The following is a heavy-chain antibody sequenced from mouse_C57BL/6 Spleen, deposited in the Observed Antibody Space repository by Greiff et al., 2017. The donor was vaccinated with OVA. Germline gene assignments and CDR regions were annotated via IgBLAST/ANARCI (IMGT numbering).Heavy chain of an antibody. D-gene: IGHD1-1*01. Sequence: EVKLMESGGGLVKPGGSLKLSCAASGFTFSDYGMHWVRQAPEKGLEWVAYISSGSSTIYYADTVKGRFTISRDNAKNTLFLQMTSLRSEDTAMYYCAREGHYYGSSYEAMDYWGQGTSVTVSS. CDR3: AREGHYYGSSYEAMDY. V-gene: IGHV5-17*01. CDR1: GFTFSDYG. CDR2: ISSGSSTI. J-gene: IGHJ4*01.